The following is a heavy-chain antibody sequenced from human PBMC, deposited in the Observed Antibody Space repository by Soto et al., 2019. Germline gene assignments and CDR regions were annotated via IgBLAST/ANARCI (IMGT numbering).Heavy chain of an antibody. Sequence: QVQLQESGPGLVKPSQTLSLTCTVSGGSISSGDYYWSWIRQPPGKGLEWIGYIYYSGSTYYNPSLKSRVTISVDTSKNQSSLKLSSVSPADTTVYYCARVAPAYCTNGVCPLFDYWGQGTLVTVSS. CDR1: GGSISSGDYY. V-gene: IGHV4-30-4*01. CDR3: ARVAPAYCTNGVCPLFDY. CDR2: IYYSGST. J-gene: IGHJ4*02. D-gene: IGHD2-8*01.